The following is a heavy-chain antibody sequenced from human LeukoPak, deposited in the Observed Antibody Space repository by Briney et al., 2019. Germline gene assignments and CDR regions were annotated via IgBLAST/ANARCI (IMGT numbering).Heavy chain of an antibody. D-gene: IGHD4-11*01. V-gene: IGHV1-69*02. CDR2: IIPILGIT. CDR3: ARATVTTYGWFDP. CDR1: GDTFSSYT. Sequence: SVKVSCKASGDTFSSYTISWVRQAPGQGLEWMGRIIPILGITNYAQKFQGRVTITADKSTTTAYMELSSLRSEDTAVYYCARATVTTYGWFDPWGQGTLVTVSS. J-gene: IGHJ5*02.